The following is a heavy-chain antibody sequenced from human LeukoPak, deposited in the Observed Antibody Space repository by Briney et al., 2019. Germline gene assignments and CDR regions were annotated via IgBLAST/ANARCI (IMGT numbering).Heavy chain of an antibody. CDR2: SISRTEGVTT. CDR3: SAYYDGRGDY. V-gene: IGHV3-15*01. Sequence: PGGSLSLSCAASGVTFSNAWMTWVRQAPGRGLEWVGRSISRTEGVTTEYAAPVKGRFTISRDNSRNTVYLQMNSLKTEDTAVYYCSAYYDGRGDYWGQGTLVTVSS. D-gene: IGHD3-3*01. CDR1: GVTFSNAW. J-gene: IGHJ4*02.